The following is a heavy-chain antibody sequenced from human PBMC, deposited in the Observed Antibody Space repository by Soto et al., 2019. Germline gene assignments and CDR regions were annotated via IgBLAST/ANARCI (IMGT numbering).Heavy chain of an antibody. CDR2: MNPNSGNT. D-gene: IGHD3-3*01. V-gene: IGHV1-8*01. J-gene: IGHJ5*02. Sequence: ASVKVSCKASGYTFTSYDINWVRQATGQGLEWMGWMNPNSGNTGYAQKFQGRVTMTRNTSISTAYMELSSLRSEDTAVYYCARGRSGLNWFDPWGQGTLVTVSS. CDR1: GYTFTSYD. CDR3: ARGRSGLNWFDP.